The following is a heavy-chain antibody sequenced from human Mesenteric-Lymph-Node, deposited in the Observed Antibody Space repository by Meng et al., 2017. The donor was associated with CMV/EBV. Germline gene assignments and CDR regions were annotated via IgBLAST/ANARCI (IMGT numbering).Heavy chain of an antibody. V-gene: IGHV3-66*02. CDR3: ARGPLPIYPSY. CDR2: IYSGGST. D-gene: IGHD2-2*02. CDR1: GFTVSSNY. Sequence: GESLKISCAASGFTVSSNYMSWVRQAPGKGLEWVSVIYSGGSTYYADSVKGRFTISRDNSKNTLYLQMNSLRAEDTAVYYCARGPLPIYPSYWGQGTLVTVSS. J-gene: IGHJ4*02.